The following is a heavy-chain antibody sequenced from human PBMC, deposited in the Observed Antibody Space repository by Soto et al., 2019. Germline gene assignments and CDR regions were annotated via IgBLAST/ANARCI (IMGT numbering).Heavy chain of an antibody. J-gene: IGHJ4*02. CDR3: VRVGVGIGNHFDS. Sequence: SETLSLTCSVSNGSISGFYWTWIRQPPGKILEWIGYIHYSGRTDYNPSLTSRATMSVDTSKNQFSLNLKSITAADTAVYYCVRVGVGIGNHFDSWGWGTLVTVSS. CDR1: NGSISGFY. V-gene: IGHV4-59*12. CDR2: IHYSGRT. D-gene: IGHD1-26*01.